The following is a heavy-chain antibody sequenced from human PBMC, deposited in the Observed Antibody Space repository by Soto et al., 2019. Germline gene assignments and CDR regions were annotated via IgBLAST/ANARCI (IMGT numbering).Heavy chain of an antibody. CDR3: ARGRVILDWLFRERPNWFDP. J-gene: IGHJ5*02. CDR2: IYYSGST. V-gene: IGHV4-30-4*02. D-gene: IGHD3-3*01. Sequence: PSDTLSLTCTVSGGSISSGDYYWIWIRQPPGKGLEWIGYIYYSGSTYYNPSLKSRVTISVDTSKNQFSLKLSSVTAADTAVYYCARGRVILDWLFRERPNWFDPWGQGTLVTVPQ. CDR1: GGSISSGDYY.